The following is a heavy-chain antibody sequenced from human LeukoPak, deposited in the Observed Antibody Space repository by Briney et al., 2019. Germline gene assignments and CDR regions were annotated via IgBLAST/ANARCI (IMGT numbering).Heavy chain of an antibody. Sequence: PGGSLRLSCAASGFTFSSYGMHWVRQAPGKGLEWVAVISYDGSDKYYADSVKGRFTISRDNAKNSLYLQMNSLRAEDTAVYYCARQVVVVAATEEECFDYWGQGTLVTVSS. CDR2: ISYDGSDK. CDR3: ARQVVVVAATEEECFDY. CDR1: GFTFSSYG. D-gene: IGHD2-15*01. V-gene: IGHV3-30*03. J-gene: IGHJ4*02.